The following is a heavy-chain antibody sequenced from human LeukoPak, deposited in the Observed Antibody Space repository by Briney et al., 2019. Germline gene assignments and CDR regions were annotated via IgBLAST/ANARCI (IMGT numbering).Heavy chain of an antibody. J-gene: IGHJ4*02. CDR1: GFTFDDYG. D-gene: IGHD6-19*01. V-gene: IGHV3-20*04. CDR3: AREYSSGSDGDY. Sequence: GGSLRLSCAASGFTFDDYGMSWVRQAPGKGREGVSVINWKGGSTGYAESVKGRFTISRENAKNSLYLQMNSLRAEDTALYYCAREYSSGSDGDYWGQGTLVTVSS. CDR2: INWKGGST.